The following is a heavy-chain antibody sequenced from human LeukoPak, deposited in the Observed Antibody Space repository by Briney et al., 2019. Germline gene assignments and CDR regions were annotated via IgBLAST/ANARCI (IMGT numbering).Heavy chain of an antibody. D-gene: IGHD3-22*01. CDR1: GGSISSSNR. CDR3: AREIYYYDSSGYAPGAFDI. Sequence: SETLSLTCAVSGGSISSSNRWSWVRQPPGKGLEWIGEIYHSGSTNYNPSLKSRVTISVDKSKNQFSLKLSSVTAADTAVYYCAREIYYYDSSGYAPGAFDIWGQGTMVTASS. CDR2: IYHSGST. V-gene: IGHV4-4*02. J-gene: IGHJ3*02.